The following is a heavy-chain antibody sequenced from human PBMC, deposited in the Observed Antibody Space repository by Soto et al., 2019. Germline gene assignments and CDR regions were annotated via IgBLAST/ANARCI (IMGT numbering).Heavy chain of an antibody. V-gene: IGHV3-74*01. CDR3: ARESGDWPLNWFDP. Sequence: GGSLRLSCAASAFNFSNHWMHWVRQRPAEGLVWVSRITSDGKSKAYAESVKGRFAISRDNAKNTLYLQMNGLTAEDTAVYYCARESGDWPLNWFDPWGQGTLVTVSS. CDR2: ITSDGKSK. J-gene: IGHJ5*02. CDR1: AFNFSNHW. D-gene: IGHD2-21*02.